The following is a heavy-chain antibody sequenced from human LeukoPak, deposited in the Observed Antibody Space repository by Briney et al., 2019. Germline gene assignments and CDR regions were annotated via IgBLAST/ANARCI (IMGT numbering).Heavy chain of an antibody. CDR1: GFTFSSYG. D-gene: IGHD7-27*01. Sequence: GGSLRLSCAASGFTFSSYGLSWVRQAPGEGLEWVSYVSSSGSTVYYADSVKGRFTISRDNAKNSLYLQMNSLRAEDTAVYYCARENANWADAFDIWGQGTMVTVSS. J-gene: IGHJ3*02. V-gene: IGHV3-48*03. CDR2: VSSSGSTV. CDR3: ARENANWADAFDI.